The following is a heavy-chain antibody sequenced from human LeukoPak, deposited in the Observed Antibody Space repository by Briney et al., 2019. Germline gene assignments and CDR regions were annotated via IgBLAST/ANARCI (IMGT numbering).Heavy chain of an antibody. D-gene: IGHD4-17*01. CDR1: GGSISSGGYS. CDR2: IYHSGST. CDR3: ARGTTGNGMDV. J-gene: IGHJ6*02. V-gene: IGHV4-30-2*01. Sequence: SQTLSLTCAVSGGSISSGGYSWSWIRQPPGKGLEWIGYIYHSGSTYYNPSLKSRVTISVDRSKNQFSLKLSSVTAADTAVYYCARGTTGNGMDVWGQGTTVTVSS.